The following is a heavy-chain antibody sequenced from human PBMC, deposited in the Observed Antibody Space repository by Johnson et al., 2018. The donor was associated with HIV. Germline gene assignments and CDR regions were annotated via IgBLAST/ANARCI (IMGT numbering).Heavy chain of an antibody. Sequence: QEQLVESGGGVVQPGRSLRLSCAASGFTFSSYGMHWVRQAPGKGLEWVAVISYDGSNKYYADSVKGRFPISRDNSKNTLYRQMSSLRTEDTAVYYGAKDAGIAVDEGAFDIWSQGTMVTVSS. CDR3: AKDAGIAVDEGAFDI. CDR2: ISYDGSNK. J-gene: IGHJ3*02. CDR1: GFTFSSYG. V-gene: IGHV3-30*18. D-gene: IGHD6-19*01.